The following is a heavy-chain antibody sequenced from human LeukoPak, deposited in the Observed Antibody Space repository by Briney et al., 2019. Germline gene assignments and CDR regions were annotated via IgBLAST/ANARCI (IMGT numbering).Heavy chain of an antibody. CDR3: AKVRTMIAVAFDI. J-gene: IGHJ3*02. D-gene: IGHD3-22*01. V-gene: IGHV3-23*01. Sequence: GGSLRLSCAASGFTFSSYTMAWVRQAPGKGLEWVCSVTASSKYTCYADSVKGRFTISRDDSKNTLYLQMNSLRAEDTAVYYCAKVRTMIAVAFDIWGQGAMVTVSS. CDR1: GFTFSSYT. CDR2: VTASSKYT.